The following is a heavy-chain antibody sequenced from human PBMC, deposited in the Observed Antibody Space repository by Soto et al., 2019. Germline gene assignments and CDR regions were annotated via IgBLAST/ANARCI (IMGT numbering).Heavy chain of an antibody. CDR1: GFTFRNYV. CDR2: IWNDGSNK. V-gene: IGHV3-33*01. D-gene: IGHD3-22*01. CDR3: ARVDHYESSGYYYYYGMDV. J-gene: IGHJ6*02. Sequence: QVQLVESGGGVVQPGRSLRLSCAASGFTFRNYVMHWVRQAPGKGLEWVAVIWNDGSNKYYADSVKGRFTISRDNSRNTLYLQMSSLRAEDTAFYYCARVDHYESSGYYYYYGMDVWGQGTPVTVSS.